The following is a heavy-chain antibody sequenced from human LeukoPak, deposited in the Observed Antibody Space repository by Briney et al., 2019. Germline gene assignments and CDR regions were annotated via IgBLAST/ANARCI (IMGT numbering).Heavy chain of an antibody. D-gene: IGHD6-19*01. J-gene: IGHJ4*02. CDR3: ARESVAVAAFDY. CDR2: IYYTGST. CDR1: VGSISSYY. V-gene: IGHV4-59*01. Sequence: SESLSLTCTVSVGSISSYYWTWIRQPPGNRLEWFGYIYYTGSTSYSPALKSRVTISADTSKNQFSLNLSSVTAADTAVYYCARESVAVAAFDYWGRGTLVTVSS.